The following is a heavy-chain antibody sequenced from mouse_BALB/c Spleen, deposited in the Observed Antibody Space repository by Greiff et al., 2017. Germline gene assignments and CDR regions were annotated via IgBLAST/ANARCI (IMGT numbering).Heavy chain of an antibody. CDR2: INPGSGGT. V-gene: IGHV1-54*01. CDR3: ARGGDGKSFAY. CDR1: GYAFTNYL. J-gene: IGHJ3*01. Sequence: QVQLQQSGAELVRPGTSVKVSCKASGYAFTNYLIEWVKQRPGQGLEWIGVINPGSGGTNYNEKFKGKATLTADKSSSTAYMQLSSLTSDDSAVFFCARGGDGKSFAYWGQGTLVTVSA. D-gene: IGHD2-1*01.